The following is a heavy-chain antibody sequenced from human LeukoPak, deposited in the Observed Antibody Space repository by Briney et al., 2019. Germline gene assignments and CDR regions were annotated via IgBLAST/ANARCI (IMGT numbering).Heavy chain of an antibody. J-gene: IGHJ4*02. V-gene: IGHV3-23*01. D-gene: IGHD3-16*01. Sequence: GGSLRLSCVASGFRFSSYTMSWVRQAPGKGLEWVSGISGSGDRTYYADFVKGRVTISRDNSRNTLYLQMSSLRADDTAVYYCAILGGGMAYWGQGTLVAVSS. CDR3: AILGGGMAY. CDR2: ISGSGDRT. CDR1: GFRFSSYT.